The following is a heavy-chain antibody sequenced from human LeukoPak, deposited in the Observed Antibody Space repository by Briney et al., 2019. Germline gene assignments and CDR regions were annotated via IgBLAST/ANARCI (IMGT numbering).Heavy chain of an antibody. CDR1: GYTFTSYY. J-gene: IGHJ5*02. D-gene: IGHD6-13*01. Sequence: ASVKVSCKASGYTFTSYYMHWVRQAPGQGLEWMGVINPSGGSTSYAQKFQGRVTMTRDTSTSTVYMELSSLRSEDTAVYYCARGHSSSWEYNRFDPWGQGTLVTVSS. CDR2: INPSGGST. V-gene: IGHV1-46*03. CDR3: ARGHSSSWEYNRFDP.